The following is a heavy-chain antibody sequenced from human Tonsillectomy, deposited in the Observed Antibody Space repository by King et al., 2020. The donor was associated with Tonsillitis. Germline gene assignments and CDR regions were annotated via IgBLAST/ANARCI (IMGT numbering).Heavy chain of an antibody. CDR1: GFTFADYA. V-gene: IGHV3-43*02. Sequence: VQLVESGGTGVQPGGSLRLSCAASGFTFADYAMHWVRQVPGKGLEWVSLISGDGDRTYYTGSVQGRFTISRDNRKNSLFLQMNSLRTEDTALYYCAKDPSKTLVRGYNGFDPWGQGTLVTVSS. CDR2: ISGDGDRT. D-gene: IGHD4-23*01. J-gene: IGHJ5*02. CDR3: AKDPSKTLVRGYNGFDP.